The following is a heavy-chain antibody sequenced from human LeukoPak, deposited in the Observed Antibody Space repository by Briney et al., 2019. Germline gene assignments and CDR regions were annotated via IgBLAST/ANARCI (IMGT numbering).Heavy chain of an antibody. Sequence: SETLSLTCAVYGGSFSGYYWSWIRQPPGKGLEWIGEINHSGSTNYNPSLKSRVTISVDTSKNQFSLKLSSVTAADTAVYYCARGTRRGGDYWGQGTLATVSS. D-gene: IGHD3-10*01. V-gene: IGHV4-34*01. CDR3: ARGTRRGGDY. J-gene: IGHJ4*02. CDR2: INHSGST. CDR1: GGSFSGYY.